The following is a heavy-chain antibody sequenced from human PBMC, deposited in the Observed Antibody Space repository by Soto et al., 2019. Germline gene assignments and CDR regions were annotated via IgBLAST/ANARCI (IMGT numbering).Heavy chain of an antibody. Sequence: ASVKVSCKASGYTFTSYAMHWVRQAPGQRLEWMGWINAGNGNTKYSQKFQGRVTITRDTSASTAYMELSSLRSEDTAVYYCARDLTIFGVVINYYFDYWGQGTLVTVSS. V-gene: IGHV1-3*01. J-gene: IGHJ4*02. D-gene: IGHD3-3*01. CDR1: GYTFTSYA. CDR3: ARDLTIFGVVINYYFDY. CDR2: INAGNGNT.